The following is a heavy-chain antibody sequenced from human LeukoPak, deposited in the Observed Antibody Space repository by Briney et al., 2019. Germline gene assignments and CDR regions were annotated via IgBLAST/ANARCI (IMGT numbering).Heavy chain of an antibody. V-gene: IGHV3-23*01. CDR1: GFTFRRCA. D-gene: IGHD3-22*01. CDR3: ASHHYYDSSGLDDSFDY. J-gene: IGHJ4*02. CDR2: ISGRGGST. Sequence: GGSLRLSCAASGFTFRRCAMSWIRQAPGKGLERVSAISGRGGSTYYADSVKGRFTISRDNSKNTLYLQMNSLRAEDTAVYYCASHHYYDSSGLDDSFDYWGQGTLVTVSS.